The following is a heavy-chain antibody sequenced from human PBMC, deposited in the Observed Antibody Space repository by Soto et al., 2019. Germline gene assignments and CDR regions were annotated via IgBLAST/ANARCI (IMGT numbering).Heavy chain of an antibody. D-gene: IGHD6-6*01. CDR3: AEIAARPGALSSYYGMDV. CDR2: ISYDGSNK. J-gene: IGHJ6*02. CDR1: GFTFSSYG. Sequence: GGSLRLSCAASGFTFSSYGMHWVRQAPGKGLEWVAVISYDGSNKYYADSVKGRFTISRDNSKNTLYLQMNSLRAEDTAVYYCAEIAARPGALSSYYGMDVWGQGTTVTVSS. V-gene: IGHV3-30*18.